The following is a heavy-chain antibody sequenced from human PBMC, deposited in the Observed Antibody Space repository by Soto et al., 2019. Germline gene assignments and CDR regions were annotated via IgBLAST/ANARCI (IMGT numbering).Heavy chain of an antibody. V-gene: IGHV4-31*03. CDR2: IYYIGST. D-gene: IGHD5-18*01. Sequence: PSETLSLTCTVSGDSITSDGYYWSWIRQHPGKGLEWIAYIYYIGSTYYNPSLKSRVTISVDPSKNQFSLKLRSVTAADTAVYYCAREGTSMAFDPWGQGTLVTVS. CDR1: GDSITSDGYY. CDR3: AREGTSMAFDP. J-gene: IGHJ5*02.